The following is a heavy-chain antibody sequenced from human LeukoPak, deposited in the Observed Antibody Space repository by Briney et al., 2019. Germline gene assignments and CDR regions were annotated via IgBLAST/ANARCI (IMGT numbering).Heavy chain of an antibody. Sequence: PGGSLRLSCAASGFTFSSYWMHWVRQAPGKGLVWVSRINTDGSSTSYADSVEGRFTISRDNAKNTLYLQMNSLRAEDTAVYYCAKDDIVVVPPLKGSAFDIWGQGTMVTVSS. CDR2: INTDGSST. CDR3: AKDDIVVVPPLKGSAFDI. J-gene: IGHJ3*02. D-gene: IGHD2-2*01. CDR1: GFTFSSYW. V-gene: IGHV3-74*01.